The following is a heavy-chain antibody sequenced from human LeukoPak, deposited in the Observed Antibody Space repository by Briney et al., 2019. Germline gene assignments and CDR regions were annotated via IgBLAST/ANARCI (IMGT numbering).Heavy chain of an antibody. CDR1: GFTVSNNY. V-gene: IGHV3-66*01. J-gene: IGHJ4*02. CDR3: ARDPGYYGSGSYLDY. D-gene: IGHD3-10*01. CDR2: IYSGGAT. Sequence: PGGSLRLSCAASGFTVSNNYLSWVRQAPGKGPEWVSVIYSGGATHYADSVKGRFTISRGNSKNTLYLQMSSLRAEDTAVYYCARDPGYYGSGSYLDYWGQGTLVTVSS.